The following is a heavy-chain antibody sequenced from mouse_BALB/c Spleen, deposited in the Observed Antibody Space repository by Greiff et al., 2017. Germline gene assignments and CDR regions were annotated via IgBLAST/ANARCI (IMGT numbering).Heavy chain of an antibody. CDR3: ASYCYDGGYAMDY. CDR1: GFPFCSYG. D-gene: IGHD2-12*01. J-gene: IGHJ4*01. V-gene: IGHV5-6-3*01. Sequence: EVMLVESGGGLVQPGGSLKLSGAPSGFPFCSYGMSWVRQTPDKRLELVATINSNGGSTYYPDSVKGRFTISRENAKNTLYLQMSSLKSEDTAMYYCASYCYDGGYAMDYWGQGTSVTVSS. CDR2: INSNGGST.